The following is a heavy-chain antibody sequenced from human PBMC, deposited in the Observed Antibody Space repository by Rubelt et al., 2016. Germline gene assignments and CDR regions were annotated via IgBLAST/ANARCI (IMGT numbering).Heavy chain of an antibody. V-gene: IGHV3-7*04. D-gene: IGHD3-22*01. CDR1: GFTFSSYW. CDR3: AGGHYYDSSGYSHLDY. Sequence: EVQLVESGGGLVQPGGSLRLSCAASGFTFSSYWMSWVRQTPGKGLEWVANIKQGGSEKYYVDSVKGRFTISRDNAKNSLYLQMKSLGADETAVYYCAGGHYYDSSGYSHLDYWGQGTLVTVSS. CDR2: IKQGGSEK. J-gene: IGHJ4*02.